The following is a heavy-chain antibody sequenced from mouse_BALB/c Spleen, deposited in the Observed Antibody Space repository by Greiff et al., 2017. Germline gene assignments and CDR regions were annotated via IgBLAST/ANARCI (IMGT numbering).Heavy chain of an antibody. CDR3: ARRSSITTVYFDY. D-gene: IGHD1-1*01. CDR1: GYTFTDYA. V-gene: IGHV1S137*01. CDR2: ISTYYGDA. J-gene: IGHJ2*01. Sequence: VQLQQSGAELVRPGVSVKISCKGSGYTFTDYAMHWVKQSHAKSLEWIGVISTYYGDASYNQKFKGKATLTVDKSSSTAYMELRSLTSEDTAVYYCARRSSITTVYFDYWGQGTTLTVSS.